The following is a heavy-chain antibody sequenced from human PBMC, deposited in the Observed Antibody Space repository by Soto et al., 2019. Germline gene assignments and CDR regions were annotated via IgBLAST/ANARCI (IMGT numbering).Heavy chain of an antibody. V-gene: IGHV4-59*01. D-gene: IGHD3-10*01. CDR2: IYYSGST. CDR1: GGSISSYY. J-gene: IGHJ5*02. CDR3: ASSLDYYGSGVFDP. Sequence: PSETLSLTCTVSGGSISSYYWSWIRQPPGKGLEWIGYIYYSGSTNYNPSLKSRVTISVDTSKNQFSLKLSSVTAADTAVYYCASSLDYYGSGVFDPWGQGTLVTVSS.